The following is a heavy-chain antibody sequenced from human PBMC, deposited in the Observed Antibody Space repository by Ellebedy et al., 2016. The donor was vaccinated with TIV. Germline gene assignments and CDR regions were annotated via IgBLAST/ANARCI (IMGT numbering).Heavy chain of an antibody. J-gene: IGHJ4*02. D-gene: IGHD6-13*01. Sequence: ASVKVSCKASGGTFSNYAISWVRQAPGQGLEWMGGIIPIFGTANYAQKFQGRVTITADESTSTAYMELSSLRSEDTAVYYCARGRGPPYSSSRYGLWDYWGQGTLVTVSS. V-gene: IGHV1-69*13. CDR2: IIPIFGTA. CDR3: ARGRGPPYSSSRYGLWDY. CDR1: GGTFSNYA.